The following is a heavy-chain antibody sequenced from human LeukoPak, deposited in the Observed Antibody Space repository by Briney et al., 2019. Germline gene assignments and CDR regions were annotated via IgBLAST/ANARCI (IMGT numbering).Heavy chain of an antibody. Sequence: GGSLRLSCAAYGFTLSYYAMRWVRQAPGKGLEWVSAIRGSDNNTYYADSVMGRFTISRDNSKSTPYLQLNGLRAEDTAIYYCTKDGDVYNHLYFDYWGQGTLVTVSS. V-gene: IGHV3-23*01. CDR2: IRGSDNNT. CDR1: GFTLSYYA. J-gene: IGHJ4*02. D-gene: IGHD5-24*01. CDR3: TKDGDVYNHLYFDY.